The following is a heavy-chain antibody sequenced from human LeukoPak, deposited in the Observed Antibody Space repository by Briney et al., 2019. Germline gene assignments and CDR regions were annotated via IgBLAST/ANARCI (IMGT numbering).Heavy chain of an antibody. D-gene: IGHD2-2*01. V-gene: IGHV3-30*02. CDR2: LRYDGSNK. J-gene: IGHJ6*03. CDR1: GFTFSTYG. CDR3: AKDVVNCGSTSCYFYYYMDV. Sequence: GGSLRLSCAAAGFTFSTYGMHWVRQAPGKGLEWVAFLRYDGSNKNYADSVKGRFTISRDNSKNTLYLQMNSLRAEDTAVYYCAKDVVNCGSTSCYFYYYMDVWGKETTVTVSS.